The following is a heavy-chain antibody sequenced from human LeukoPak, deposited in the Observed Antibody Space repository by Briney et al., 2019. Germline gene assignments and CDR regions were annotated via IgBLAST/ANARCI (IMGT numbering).Heavy chain of an antibody. CDR3: ARTQDWFDP. J-gene: IGHJ5*02. CDR2: IYYSGNT. V-gene: IGHV4-39*01. Sequence: SETLSLTCTVSGGSISSSSSYWGWIRQPPGKGLEWIGNIYYSGNTHYNPSLRSRVTISVDTSKNQFSLKLSSVTAADTAVYYCARTQDWFDPWGQGTLVTVSS. CDR1: GGSISSSSSY.